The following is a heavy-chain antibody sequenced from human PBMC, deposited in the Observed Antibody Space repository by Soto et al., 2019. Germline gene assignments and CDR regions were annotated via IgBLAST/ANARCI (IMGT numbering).Heavy chain of an antibody. CDR2: ISAYNGNT. D-gene: IGHD3-10*01. CDR3: ARVKGAMVRGVPDY. Sequence: ASVKVSCKASGYTFTSYGISWVRQAPGQGLEWMGWISAYNGNTNYARKLQGRVTMTTDTSTSTAYMELRSLRSDDTAVYYCARVKGAMVRGVPDYWGQGTLVTVSS. CDR1: GYTFTSYG. V-gene: IGHV1-18*04. J-gene: IGHJ4*02.